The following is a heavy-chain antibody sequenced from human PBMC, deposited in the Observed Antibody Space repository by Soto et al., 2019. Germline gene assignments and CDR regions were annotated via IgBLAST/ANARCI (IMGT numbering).Heavy chain of an antibody. CDR1: GGSISSGGYY. D-gene: IGHD1-1*01. CDR3: ARVLEHPIWWFDP. V-gene: IGHV4-31*03. Sequence: PSETLSRTCSASGGSISSGGYYWGWIRQHAGKGLEWIGYIYYSGSTYYNPSLKSRVTISVDTSKNQFFLKLSSVTAADTAVYYCARVLEHPIWWFDPWGQGTLVTVSS. CDR2: IYYSGST. J-gene: IGHJ5*02.